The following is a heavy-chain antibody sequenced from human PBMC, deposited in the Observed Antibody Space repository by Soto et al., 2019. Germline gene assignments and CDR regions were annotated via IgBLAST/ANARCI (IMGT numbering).Heavy chain of an antibody. V-gene: IGHV4-59*01. CDR3: ARRDMRNWFDP. CDR1: GGSISSYF. J-gene: IGHJ5*02. CDR2: IYYSGST. Sequence: SETLSLTCTVSGGSISSYFWSWIRQPPGKGLEWIGYIYYSGSTNYNPSLKSRVTISVDTSKNQFSLKVGSVTSADTAVYYCARRDMRNWFDPWGQGTLVTVSS.